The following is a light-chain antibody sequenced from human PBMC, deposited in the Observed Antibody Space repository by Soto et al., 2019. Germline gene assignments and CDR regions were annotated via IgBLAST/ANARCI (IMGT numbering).Light chain of an antibody. CDR3: CSYAGSYSAGV. CDR2: DVS. J-gene: IGLJ1*01. Sequence: QSALTQPRSVSGSPGQSVTISCTGTSSDVGAYNYVSWYQQHPGKAPKLMIYDVSKRPSGVPDRFSGSKSGNTASLTLSGLQAEDEADYFCCSYAGSYSAGVFGTGTKVTVL. V-gene: IGLV2-11*01. CDR1: SSDVGAYNY.